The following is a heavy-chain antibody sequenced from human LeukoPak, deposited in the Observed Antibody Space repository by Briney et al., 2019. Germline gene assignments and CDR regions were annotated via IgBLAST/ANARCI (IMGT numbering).Heavy chain of an antibody. V-gene: IGHV1-18*01. D-gene: IGHD6-13*01. J-gene: IGHJ4*02. CDR2: ISAYNGNT. CDR3: ARGSRPYSSSWYQAQWYFDY. CDR1: GGTFSSYA. Sequence: GASVKVSCKASGGTFSSYAISWVRQAPGQGLEWMGWISAYNGNTNYAQKLQGRVTMTTDTSTSTAYMELRSLRSDDTAVYYCARGSRPYSSSWYQAQWYFDYWGQGTLVTVSS.